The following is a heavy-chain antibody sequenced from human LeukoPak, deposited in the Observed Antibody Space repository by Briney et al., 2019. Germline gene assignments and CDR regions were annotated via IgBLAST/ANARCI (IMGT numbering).Heavy chain of an antibody. CDR1: GFTFSSYS. CDR2: ISSSSSYI. J-gene: IGHJ4*02. CDR3: ARGYCSSTSCYHVDY. D-gene: IGHD2-2*01. V-gene: IGHV3-21*01. Sequence: GGSLRLSCAASGFTFSSYSMNWVRQAPGKGLEWVSSISSSSSYIYYADSVRGRFTISRDNAKNSLYLQMNSLRAEDTAVYYCARGYCSSTSCYHVDYWGQGTLVTVPS.